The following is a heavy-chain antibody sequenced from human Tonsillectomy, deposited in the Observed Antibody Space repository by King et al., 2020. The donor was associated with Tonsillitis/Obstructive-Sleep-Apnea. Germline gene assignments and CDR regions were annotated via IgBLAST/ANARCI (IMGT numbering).Heavy chain of an antibody. CDR1: GFTFSSYW. CDR3: ARKGIAAVGGMDG. CDR2: IKQDGSEK. D-gene: IGHD6-13*01. J-gene: IGHJ6*02. Sequence: VQLVESGGGLVQPGGSLRLSCAASGFTFSSYWMSWVRQAPGKGLEWVANIKQDGSEKYYVDSVKGRFTISRDNAKNSLYLQMNSLRAEDTAVYYCARKGIAAVGGMDGWGQGTTVTVSS. V-gene: IGHV3-7*03.